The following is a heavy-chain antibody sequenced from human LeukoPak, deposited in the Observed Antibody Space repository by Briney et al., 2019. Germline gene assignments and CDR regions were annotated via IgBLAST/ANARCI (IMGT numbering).Heavy chain of an antibody. J-gene: IGHJ6*02. D-gene: IGHD2-15*01. CDR1: GFTFSSYS. V-gene: IGHV3-21*01. CDR3: ARVATGYCSGGSCYPSYYYYYGMDV. Sequence: PGGSLRLSCAASGFTFSSYSMNWVRQAPGEGLEWVSSISSSSSYIYYADSVKGRFTISRDNAKNSLYLQMNSLRAEDTAVYYCARVATGYCSGGSCYPSYYYYYGMDVWGQGTTVTVSS. CDR2: ISSSSSYI.